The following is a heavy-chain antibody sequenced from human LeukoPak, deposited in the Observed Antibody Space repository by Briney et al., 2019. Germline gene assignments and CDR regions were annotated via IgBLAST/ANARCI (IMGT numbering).Heavy chain of an antibody. Sequence: SETLSLTCAVCGGSFSGYFWSWVRQPAGMGLEWIGEINHSGSTKYSPSLKSRVTISVDTSKNQFSLNLNSVTAADAAVYYCAGVPTSSWPSPDYWGQGTLVTLSS. CDR2: INHSGST. J-gene: IGHJ4*02. V-gene: IGHV4-34*01. CDR1: GGSFSGYF. CDR3: AGVPTSSWPSPDY. D-gene: IGHD6-13*01.